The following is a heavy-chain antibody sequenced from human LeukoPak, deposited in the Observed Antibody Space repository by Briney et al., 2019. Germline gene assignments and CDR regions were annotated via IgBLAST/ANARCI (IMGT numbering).Heavy chain of an antibody. J-gene: IGHJ4*02. V-gene: IGHV4-39*01. CDR2: VYYSGNT. CDR1: NGSISSSTYF. D-gene: IGHD3-16*01. CDR3: ARHGLYQDYGY. Sequence: PSETLSLTCSVSNGSISSSTYFWGWIRQAPGQGLEWIGNVYYSGNTHYNPSLKSRVTISLDTSKSQFSLRLTSVTAADTAVYFCARHGLYQDYGYWGQGILVTVSS.